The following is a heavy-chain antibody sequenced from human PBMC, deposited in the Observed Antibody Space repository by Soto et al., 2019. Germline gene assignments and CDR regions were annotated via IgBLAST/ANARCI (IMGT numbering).Heavy chain of an antibody. V-gene: IGHV4-4*07. CDR2: IYASGPT. J-gene: IGHJ4*02. CDR1: GASITSYY. D-gene: IGHD6-19*01. Sequence: QVQLQESGPRLVKPSETLSLTCTVSGASITSYYWSWIRQPAGKGLEWIGRIYASGPTNYHPSLRSRVAMSVDTSKTQFSLNLTSVTAADTAVYYCARAYSIGWVDYWGQGTLVTVSS. CDR3: ARAYSIGWVDY.